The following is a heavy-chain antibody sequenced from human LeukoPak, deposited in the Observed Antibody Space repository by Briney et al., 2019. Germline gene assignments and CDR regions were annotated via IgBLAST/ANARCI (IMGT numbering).Heavy chain of an antibody. D-gene: IGHD2/OR15-2a*01. CDR3: ASLLTMSDAFDI. CDR2: IYYSGST. V-gene: IGHV4-59*01. J-gene: IGHJ3*02. Sequence: SETLSLTCTVSGDSISGFYWSWIRQPPGKGLEWIGYIYYSGSTNYNPSLKSRVTISVDTSKNQFSLKLTSVTAADTAVYYCASLLTMSDAFDIWGQGTMVTVSS. CDR1: GDSISGFY.